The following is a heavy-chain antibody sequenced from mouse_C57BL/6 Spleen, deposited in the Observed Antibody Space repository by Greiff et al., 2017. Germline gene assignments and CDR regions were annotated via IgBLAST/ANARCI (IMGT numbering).Heavy chain of an antibody. CDR1: GYTFTDYY. D-gene: IGHD1-1*01. J-gene: IGHJ2*01. CDR2: INPNNGGT. CDR3: AREDYGSSYEGY. V-gene: IGHV1-26*01. Sequence: VQLQQSGPELVKPGASVKISCKASGYTFTDYYMNWVKQSHGKSLEWIGDINPNNGGTSYNQKFKGKATLTVDKSSSTAYMELRSLTSEDSAVYYCAREDYGSSYEGYWGQGTTLTVSS.